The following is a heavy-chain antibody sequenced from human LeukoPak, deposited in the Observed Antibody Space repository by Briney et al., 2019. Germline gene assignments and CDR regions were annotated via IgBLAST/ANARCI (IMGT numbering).Heavy chain of an antibody. Sequence: PGRSLRLSCAASGFTFSGYGMHWVRQAPGKGLEWVAVISYDGSNKYYADSVKGRFIISRDNTKNTLYVQMNSLRADDTAVYYCAKYLAHSSGWLLDAFDIWGQGTMVTVSS. CDR3: AKYLAHSSGWLLDAFDI. D-gene: IGHD6-19*01. V-gene: IGHV3-30*18. CDR1: GFTFSGYG. J-gene: IGHJ3*02. CDR2: ISYDGSNK.